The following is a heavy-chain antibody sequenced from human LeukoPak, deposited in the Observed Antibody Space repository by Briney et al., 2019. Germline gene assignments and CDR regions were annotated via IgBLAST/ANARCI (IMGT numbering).Heavy chain of an antibody. D-gene: IGHD6-13*01. CDR3: ARGVSSSWYFDY. CDR1: GGSISSDGYY. V-gene: IGHV4-31*03. CDR2: IYYSGST. Sequence: PSETLSLTCTVSGGSISSDGYYWSWIRQHPGKDLEWIGYIYYSGSTYYNPSLKSRVTISVDTSKNQFSLKLSSVTAADTAVYYCARGVSSSWYFDYWGQGTLVTVSS. J-gene: IGHJ4*02.